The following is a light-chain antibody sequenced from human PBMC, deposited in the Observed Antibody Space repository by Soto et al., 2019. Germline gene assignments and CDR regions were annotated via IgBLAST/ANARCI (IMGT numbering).Light chain of an antibody. CDR1: QSVSSGH. Sequence: EIVLTQSPGSLSLSPGERATLSCRASQSVSSGHLAWYQQKPGQAPRLLIYGASSRATDIPDRVSGSGSGTDFTLIISRLEPEDFAVYYCQQYGSSPPWTFGQGTTVEI. CDR3: QQYGSSPPWT. V-gene: IGKV3-20*01. J-gene: IGKJ1*01. CDR2: GAS.